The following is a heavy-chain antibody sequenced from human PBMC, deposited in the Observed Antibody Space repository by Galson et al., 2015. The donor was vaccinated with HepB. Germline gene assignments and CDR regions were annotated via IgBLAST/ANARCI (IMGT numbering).Heavy chain of an antibody. D-gene: IGHD6-13*01. CDR2: IWYDGSNK. Sequence: CAASGFTFSSYGMHWVRQAPGKGLEWVAVIWYDGSNKYYADSVKGRFTISRDNSKNTLYLQMNSLRAEDTAVYYCARGHSSSWYLTNYYYYMDVWGKGTTVTVSS. V-gene: IGHV3-33*01. J-gene: IGHJ6*03. CDR3: ARGHSSSWYLTNYYYYMDV. CDR1: GFTFSSYG.